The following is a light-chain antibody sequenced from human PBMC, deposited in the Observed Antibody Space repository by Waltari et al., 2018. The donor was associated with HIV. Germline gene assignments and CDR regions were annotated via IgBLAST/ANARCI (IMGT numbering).Light chain of an antibody. CDR2: DAS. Sequence: EIMMTQSPATLSVSPGDTATLPCRASQSVSTNLAWYQKKPGQAPRPRFYDASTRATGEPARFRGGGCGTEFALTITSRQSEDVAVYYCQQYNNWPPAYTFGQGTKLEIK. CDR3: QQYNNWPPAYT. V-gene: IGKV3-15*01. J-gene: IGKJ2*01. CDR1: QSVSTN.